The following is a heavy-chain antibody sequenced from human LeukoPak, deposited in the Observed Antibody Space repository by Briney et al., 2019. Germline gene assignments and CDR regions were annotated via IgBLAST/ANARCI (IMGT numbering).Heavy chain of an antibody. CDR3: ARDRLDYGSGSYHDLFYYYYGMDV. Sequence: GGSLRLSCAASGITVSSNYMSWVRQAPGKGLEWVSVIYSGGSTYYADSVKGRFTISRDNSKNTLYLQMNSLRAEDTAVYYCARDRLDYGSGSYHDLFYYYYGMDVWGQGTTVTVSS. D-gene: IGHD3-10*01. CDR2: IYSGGST. J-gene: IGHJ6*02. CDR1: GITVSSNY. V-gene: IGHV3-66*01.